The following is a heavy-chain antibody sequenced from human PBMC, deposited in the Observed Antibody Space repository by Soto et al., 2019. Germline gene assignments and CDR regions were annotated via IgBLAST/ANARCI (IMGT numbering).Heavy chain of an antibody. CDR2: IYYSGST. V-gene: IGHV4-59*01. D-gene: IGHD3-22*01. CDR3: ARDVIGGDSSGYYAFDI. Sequence: SETLSLTCTVSGGSISSYYWSWIRQPPGKGLEWIGYIYYSGSTNYNPSLKSRVTISVDTSKNQFSLKLSSVTAADTAVYYCARDVIGGDSSGYYAFDIWGQGTMVTVS. J-gene: IGHJ3*02. CDR1: GGSISSYY.